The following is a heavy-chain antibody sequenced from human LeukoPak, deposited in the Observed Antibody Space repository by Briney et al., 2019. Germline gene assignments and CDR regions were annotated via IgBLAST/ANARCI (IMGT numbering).Heavy chain of an antibody. Sequence: GGSLRLSCAASGFTFSNYAMNWVRQAPGKGLEWVSTILDNGVNTYYADSVKGRFTISRDNSKNTLYLQMNSLRAEDTAVYYCAGGGVAVAGTYYYYYYGMDVWGQGTTVTVSS. CDR3: AGGGVAVAGTYYYYYYGMDV. CDR2: ILDNGVNT. V-gene: IGHV3-23*01. CDR1: GFTFSNYA. D-gene: IGHD6-19*01. J-gene: IGHJ6*02.